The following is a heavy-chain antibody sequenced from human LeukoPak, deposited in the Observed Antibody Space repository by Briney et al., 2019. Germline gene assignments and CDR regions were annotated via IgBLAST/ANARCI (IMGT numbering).Heavy chain of an antibody. CDR1: GYTFTSYG. CDR3: ARGMTVKMATISSYYYGMDV. D-gene: IGHD5-24*01. J-gene: IGHJ6*02. V-gene: IGHV1-69*13. CDR2: TIPIFGTA. Sequence: VKVSCKASGYTFTSYGISWVRQAPGQGLEWMGGTIPIFGTANYAQKFQGRVTITADESTSTAYMELSRLRSEDTAVYYCARGMTVKMATISSYYYGMDVWGQGTTVTVSS.